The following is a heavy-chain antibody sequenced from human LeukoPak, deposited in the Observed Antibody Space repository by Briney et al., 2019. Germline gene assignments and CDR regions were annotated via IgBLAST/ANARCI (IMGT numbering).Heavy chain of an antibody. CDR3: TRGAGWLIDY. CDR1: GGSFSGYY. CDR2: INHSGST. V-gene: IGHV4-34*01. Sequence: SETLSLTCAVYGGSFSGYYWSWIRQPPGKGLEWIGEINHSGSTNYNPSLKSRVTISVDTSKNHFSLKLSSVTAADTAVYYCTRGAGWLIDYWGQGILVTVSS. J-gene: IGHJ4*02. D-gene: IGHD3-16*01.